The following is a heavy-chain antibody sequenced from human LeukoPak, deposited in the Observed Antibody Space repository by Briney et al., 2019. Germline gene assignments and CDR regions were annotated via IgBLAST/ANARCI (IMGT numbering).Heavy chain of an antibody. J-gene: IGHJ4*02. CDR3: ARQYRLAAAGREYYFDY. Sequence: SETLSLTCTVSGGSISSYYWSWIRQPPGKGLEWIGYIYYSGSTNYNPSLKSRVTISVDTSKNQFSLKLTSVTAADTAVYYCARQYRLAAAGREYYFDYWGQGTLVTVSS. CDR1: GGSISSYY. CDR2: IYYSGST. V-gene: IGHV4-59*08. D-gene: IGHD6-13*01.